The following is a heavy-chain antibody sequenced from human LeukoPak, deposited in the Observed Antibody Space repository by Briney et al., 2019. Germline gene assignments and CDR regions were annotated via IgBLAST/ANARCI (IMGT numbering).Heavy chain of an antibody. Sequence: GGSLRLSCEASGVTFSSYVMSWVRQAPGKGPEWVSGISGSGGGTYYADSVKGRFAISRDNSKNTLYLQMNSLRAEDTAVYYCAKVDVVLDYWGQGTLVTVSS. V-gene: IGHV3-23*01. D-gene: IGHD2-21*01. CDR2: ISGSGGGT. J-gene: IGHJ4*02. CDR3: AKVDVVLDY. CDR1: GVTFSSYV.